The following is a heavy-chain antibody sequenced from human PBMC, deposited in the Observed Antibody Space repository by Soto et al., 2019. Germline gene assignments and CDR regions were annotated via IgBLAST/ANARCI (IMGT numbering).Heavy chain of an antibody. Sequence: VQLVESGGGVVQPGRSLRLSCAASGFTFRYFGMHWVRQAPGKGLEWVSVISGSGGSTYYADSVKGRFTISRDNSKNTLYLQMNSLRAEDTAVYYCAKRGVGFDFDYWGQGTLVTVSS. D-gene: IGHD1-26*01. V-gene: IGHV3-23*04. J-gene: IGHJ4*02. CDR1: GFTFRYFG. CDR2: ISGSGGST. CDR3: AKRGVGFDFDY.